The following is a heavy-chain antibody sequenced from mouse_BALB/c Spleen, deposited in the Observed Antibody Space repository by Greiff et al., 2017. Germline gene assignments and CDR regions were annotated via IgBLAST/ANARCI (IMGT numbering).Heavy chain of an antibody. CDR1: GFTFSSYA. D-gene: IGHD1-2*01. V-gene: IGHV5-6-5*01. CDR3: ARTPFTTATGYYAMDY. J-gene: IGHJ4*01. Sequence: EVQGVESGGGLVKPGGSLKLSCAASGFTFSSYAMSWVRQTPEKRLEWVASISSGGSTYYPDSVKGRFTISRDNARNILYLQMSSLRSEDTAMYYCARTPFTTATGYYAMDYWGQGTSVTVSS. CDR2: ISSGGST.